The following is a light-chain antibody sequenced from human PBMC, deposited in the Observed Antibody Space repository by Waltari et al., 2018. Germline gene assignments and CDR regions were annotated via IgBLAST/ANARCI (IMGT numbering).Light chain of an antibody. CDR1: QSISRY. Sequence: FTQSPGTLSWSPGDRAPLSCRASQSISRYLAWYQQKPGQAPRLLIYGASTRATGIPDRFSGSVSGTDFSLTISGLEPEDSAVYYCQHHFRLPATFGQGTKVEIK. V-gene: IGKV3-20*01. J-gene: IGKJ1*01. CDR3: QHHFRLPAT. CDR2: GAS.